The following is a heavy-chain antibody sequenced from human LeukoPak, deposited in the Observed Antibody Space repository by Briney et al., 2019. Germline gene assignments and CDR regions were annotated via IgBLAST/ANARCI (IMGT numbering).Heavy chain of an antibody. J-gene: IGHJ4*02. D-gene: IGHD6-13*01. CDR1: GGSFSGYY. CDR3: ARSKAAGTADY. Sequence: SETLSLTCAVYGGSFSGYYWSWVRQPPGEGLEWIGEINHSGSTNYNPSLKSRVTISVDTSKNQFSLKLSSVTAADTAVYYCARSKAAGTADYWGQGTLVTVSS. V-gene: IGHV4-34*01. CDR2: INHSGST.